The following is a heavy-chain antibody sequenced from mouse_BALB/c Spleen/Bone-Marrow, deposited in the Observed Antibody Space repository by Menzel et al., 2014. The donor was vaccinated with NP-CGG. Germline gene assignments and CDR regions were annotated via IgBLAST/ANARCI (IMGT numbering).Heavy chain of an antibody. CDR3: ARHGLRRDWYLDA. J-gene: IGHJ1*01. V-gene: IGHV5-12-2*01. Sequence: EVKVVESGGGLVQPGGSLKLSCAVSGFTFSSYTMSWVRQISEKRLEWVAYISNGGGTTYYPDTLKGRFTISRDNTKNTLYLQMSSLKSEDTAMYYCARHGLRRDWYLDAWGAGTTVTVSS. D-gene: IGHD2-2*01. CDR2: ISNGGGTT. CDR1: GFTFSSYT.